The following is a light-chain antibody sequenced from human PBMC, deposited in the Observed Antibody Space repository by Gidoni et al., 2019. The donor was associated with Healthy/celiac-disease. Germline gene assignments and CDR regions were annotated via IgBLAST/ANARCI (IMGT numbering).Light chain of an antibody. CDR1: QSISSY. J-gene: IGKJ4*02. CDR3: QQSYSTVT. Sequence: IQTTQSPSSLSASVGDRVTITCRASQSISSYLNWYQQKPGKAPKLLIYAASSLQSGVPSRFSGSGSGTDFTLTISSLQPEDFATYYCQQSYSTVTFGGGTKVEIK. CDR2: AAS. V-gene: IGKV1-39*01.